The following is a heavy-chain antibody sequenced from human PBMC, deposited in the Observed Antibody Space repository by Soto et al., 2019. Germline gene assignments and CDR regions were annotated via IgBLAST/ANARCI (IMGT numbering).Heavy chain of an antibody. D-gene: IGHD3-3*01. J-gene: IGHJ3*02. CDR2: MNRNSGNT. CDR1: GYTVTSYD. CDR3: ARVKRPYYDFWSGYYLGWAFDI. V-gene: IGHV1-8*01. Sequence: GASVKVSGKASGYTVTSYDINWVRQATGQGLEWMGWMNRNSGNTGYAQKFQGRVTMTRNTSISTAYIELSSLRSEDTAVYYCARVKRPYYDFWSGYYLGWAFDIWGQGTMVTVSS.